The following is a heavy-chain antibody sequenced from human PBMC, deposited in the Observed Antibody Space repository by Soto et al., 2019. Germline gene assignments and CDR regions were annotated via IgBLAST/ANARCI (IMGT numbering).Heavy chain of an antibody. CDR3: ATPTPLRGAMITNINFDF. D-gene: IGHD3-10*01. CDR1: GYTFTAYY. CDR2: INPNSGDT. Sequence: ASVNVSCKASGYTFTAYYMHWVRQTPGQGLELMGQINPNSGDTKYAQQFQGRVTMTKDTSISTAYMELSSLTPDDTAVYYCATPTPLRGAMITNINFDFWGQGTPVTVSS. J-gene: IGHJ4*02. V-gene: IGHV1-2*06.